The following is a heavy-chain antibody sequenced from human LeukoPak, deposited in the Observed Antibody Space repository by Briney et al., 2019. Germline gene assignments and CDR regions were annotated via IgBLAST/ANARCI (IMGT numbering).Heavy chain of an antibody. CDR3: LWETRGGHSP. V-gene: IGHV3-7*04. J-gene: IGHJ5*02. D-gene: IGHD4-11*01. Sequence: GGSLRLSCAASGFTFSSSWMSWVRQAPGKGLEGVAILNQGGSEKYYVDSVKGRFTISRDNVKHLLLLEMNSLRVEDAVAYYWLWETRGGHSPWGQGTLVTVSS. CDR1: GFTFSSSW. CDR2: LNQGGSEK.